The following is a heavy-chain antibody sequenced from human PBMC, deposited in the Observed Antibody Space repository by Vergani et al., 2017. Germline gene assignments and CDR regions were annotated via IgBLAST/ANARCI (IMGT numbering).Heavy chain of an antibody. V-gene: IGHV4-59*01. Sequence: QVQLQESGPGLVKPSETLSLTCTVSGGSISSYYWSWIRQPPGKGLEWIGYIYYSGSTNYNPSLKSRVTISVDTSKKQFSLKLSSVTAADTAVYYCAAAASLDYYYYMDVWGKGTTVTVSS. CDR2: IYYSGST. J-gene: IGHJ6*03. CDR3: AAAASLDYYYYMDV. CDR1: GGSISSYY. D-gene: IGHD2-2*01.